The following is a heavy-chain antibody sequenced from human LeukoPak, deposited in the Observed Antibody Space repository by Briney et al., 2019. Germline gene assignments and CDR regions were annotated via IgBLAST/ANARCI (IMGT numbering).Heavy chain of an antibody. CDR2: IYYSGST. Sequence: PSETLSLTCTVSGGSISSYYWSWLRQPPGKGLEWIGYIYYSGSTNYNPSLKSRVTISVDTSKNQFSLKLSSVTAADTAVYYCARGRGYSYGLPLRRYWYFDLWGRGTLVTVSS. J-gene: IGHJ2*01. V-gene: IGHV4-59*01. D-gene: IGHD5-18*01. CDR3: ARGRGYSYGLPLRRYWYFDL. CDR1: GGSISSYY.